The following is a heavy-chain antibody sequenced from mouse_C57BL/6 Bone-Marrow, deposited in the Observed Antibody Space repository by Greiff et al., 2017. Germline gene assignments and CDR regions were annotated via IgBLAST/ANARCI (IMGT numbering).Heavy chain of an antibody. CDR2: INPNNGGT. CDR1: GYTFTDYN. CDR3: ARVGFISTGVARFGY. J-gene: IGHJ3*01. Sequence: DVQLQQSGPELVKPGASVKMSCKASGYTFTDYNMHWVKQSPGQSLEWIGYINPNNGGTSYNQKFKGKATLTVNKSSSTAYMELRSLTSEDSAVYYCARVGFISTGVARFGYWGQGTLLTVSA. D-gene: IGHD1-1*01. V-gene: IGHV1-22*01.